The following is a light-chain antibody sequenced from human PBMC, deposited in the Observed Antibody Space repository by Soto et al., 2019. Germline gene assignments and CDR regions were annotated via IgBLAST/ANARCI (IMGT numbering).Light chain of an antibody. CDR1: SSEVGGYNY. V-gene: IGLV2-11*01. J-gene: IGLJ1*01. CDR2: DVS. CDR3: CSYAGSSYV. Sequence: QSALTQPRSVSGSPGQSVTISCTGTSSEVGGYNYVSWYQQHPGKAPKLMIYDVSKRPSGVPDRFSGSKSGNTASLTISGLQAEDEADYYCCSYAGSSYVFGTGTKVTVL.